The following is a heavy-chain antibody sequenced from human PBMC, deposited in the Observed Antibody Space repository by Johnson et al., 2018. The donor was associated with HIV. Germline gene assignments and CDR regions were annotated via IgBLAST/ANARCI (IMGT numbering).Heavy chain of an antibody. CDR2: FSSRGGT. Sequence: VQLVESGGGLIQPGGSLRLSCAASGFTLSSYYMSWVRQAPGKGLECVSLFSSRGGTYYADSVKGRFTISRDDSQNTLYLQMNSLRAEDTAVYYCARGTITLIRGVIGSDVWGQGTMVTVSS. CDR3: ARGTITLIRGVIGSDV. CDR1: GFTLSSYY. J-gene: IGHJ3*01. D-gene: IGHD3-10*01. V-gene: IGHV3-53*01.